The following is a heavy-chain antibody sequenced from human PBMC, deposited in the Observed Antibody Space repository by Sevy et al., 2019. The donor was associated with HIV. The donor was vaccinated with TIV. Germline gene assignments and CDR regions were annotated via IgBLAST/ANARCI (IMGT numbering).Heavy chain of an antibody. CDR1: SGSISSYY. D-gene: IGHD2-21*02. J-gene: IGHJ4*02. CDR2: IYYSGST. V-gene: IGHV4-59*01. Sequence: SETLSLTCTVSSGSISSYYWSWIRQPPGKGLEWIGYIYYSGSTNYNPALKSRVTISVDTSKNQFSLRLSSVTAADTAVYYCARGGEAAYCGGDCYRPFDYWGQGTLVTVSS. CDR3: ARGGEAAYCGGDCYRPFDY.